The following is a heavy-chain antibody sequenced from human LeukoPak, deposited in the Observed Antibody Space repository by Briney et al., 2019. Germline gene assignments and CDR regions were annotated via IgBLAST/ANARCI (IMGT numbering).Heavy chain of an antibody. CDR3: ARQAAVAGFSPSGYYFDY. CDR2: ISAYNGNT. V-gene: IGHV1-18*01. J-gene: IGHJ4*02. D-gene: IGHD6-19*01. Sequence: ASVKVSCKASGYTFTSYGISWVRQAPGQGLEWMGWISAYNGNTNYAQKLQGRVTMTTDTSTSTDYMELRSLRSDGTAVYYCARQAAVAGFSPSGYYFDYWGQGTLVTVSS. CDR1: GYTFTSYG.